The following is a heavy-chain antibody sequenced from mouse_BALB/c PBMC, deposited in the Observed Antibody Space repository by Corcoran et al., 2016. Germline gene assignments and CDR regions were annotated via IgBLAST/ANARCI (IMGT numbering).Heavy chain of an antibody. Sequence: EVQLQQSGAELVMPGASVKLSCTASGFNIKDTSMPWVKQRPEHGLEWFGRIDPANGNTKYDPKFQGKATITADTSSNTAYLQLSSLTSEDTAVYYGARWDWYYDVWGAGTTVSVS. V-gene: IGHV14-3*02. CDR1: GFNIKDTS. CDR2: IDPANGNT. J-gene: IGHJ1*01. CDR3: ARWDWYYDV.